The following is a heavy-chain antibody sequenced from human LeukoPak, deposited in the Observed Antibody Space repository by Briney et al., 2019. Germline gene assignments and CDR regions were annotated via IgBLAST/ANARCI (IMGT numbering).Heavy chain of an antibody. CDR2: IYYSGST. CDR3: ARVAAAGIGDY. J-gene: IGHJ4*02. Sequence: SETLSLTCTVSGGSISSSSYYWGWIRQPPGKGLEWIGSIYYSGSTYYNPSLKSRVTISVDTSKNQFSLKLSSVTAADTAVYYCARVAAAGIGDYWGQGTLVTVSS. V-gene: IGHV4-39*01. D-gene: IGHD6-13*01. CDR1: GGSISSSSYY.